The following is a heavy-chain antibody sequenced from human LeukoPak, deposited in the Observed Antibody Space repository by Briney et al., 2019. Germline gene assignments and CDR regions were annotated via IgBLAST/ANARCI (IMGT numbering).Heavy chain of an antibody. D-gene: IGHD2-8*01. CDR1: GFTFSSYS. CDR2: ISSSSSYI. Sequence: GGSLRLSCAASGFTFSSYSMNWVRQAPGKGLEWVSSISSSSSYIYYADSVKGRFTISRDNAKNSLYLQMNSLRAEDTAVYYCARDLEWGAFGTHCTNGVCYSWGQGTLVTVSS. CDR3: ARDLEWGAFGTHCTNGVCYS. V-gene: IGHV3-21*01. J-gene: IGHJ4*02.